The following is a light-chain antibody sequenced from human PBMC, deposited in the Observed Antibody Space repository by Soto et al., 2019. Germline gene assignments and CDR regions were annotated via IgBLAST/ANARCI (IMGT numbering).Light chain of an antibody. V-gene: IGLV1-40*01. Sequence: QSVLTQPPSVSGAPGQRVTISCTGSSSNIGAGYDVHWYQQLPGTAPKLLIYGNGNRPSGVPDRFSGSKSGTSASLAITGLQAEDEADYYCQSYDSSLSGGVFGGGTKVTVL. CDR2: GNG. J-gene: IGLJ2*01. CDR1: SSNIGAGYD. CDR3: QSYDSSLSGGV.